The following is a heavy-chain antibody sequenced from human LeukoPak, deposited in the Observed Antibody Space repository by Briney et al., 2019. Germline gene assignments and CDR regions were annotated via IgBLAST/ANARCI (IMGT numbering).Heavy chain of an antibody. CDR3: ARVLNSAAFDI. CDR1: GFTFSSYW. J-gene: IGHJ3*02. V-gene: IGHV3-21*01. D-gene: IGHD4-23*01. CDR2: ISSSSSYI. Sequence: KPGGSLRLSCAASGFTFSSYWMNWVRQAPGKGLEWVSSISSSSSYIYYADSVKGRFTISRDNAKNSLYLQMNSLRAEDTAVYYCARVLNSAAFDIWGQGTMVTVSS.